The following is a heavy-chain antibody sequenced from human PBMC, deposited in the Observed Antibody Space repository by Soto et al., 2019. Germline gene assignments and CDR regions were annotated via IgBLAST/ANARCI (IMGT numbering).Heavy chain of an antibody. CDR1: GFTFSDYY. CDR2: ISSSSGGTI. J-gene: IGHJ3*02. D-gene: IGHD3-22*01. V-gene: IGHV3-11*01. CDR3: ARAVERRGDSSGYYVPDAFDI. Sequence: QVQLVESGGGLVKPGGSLRLSCAASGFTFSDYYMHWVRQAPGKGLEWVSYISSSSGGTIYYADSVKGRFTISRDNAKISLHIQMNSLRAEDTAVYYCARAVERRGDSSGYYVPDAFDIWGQGTMVTVSS.